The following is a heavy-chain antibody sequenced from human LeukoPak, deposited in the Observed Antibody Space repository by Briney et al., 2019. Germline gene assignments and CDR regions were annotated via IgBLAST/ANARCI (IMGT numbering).Heavy chain of an antibody. J-gene: IGHJ4*02. CDR1: GYSITSAYY. Sequence: SETLSLTCTVSGYSITSAYYWGWIRQPPGKGLEWIGSFFLKGSTYYNPSLKSRVTISVDTSKNQFSLKLSSVTAADTAVYYCARDVVAAAGTWDYWGQGTLVTVSS. D-gene: IGHD6-13*01. CDR3: ARDVVAAAGTWDY. V-gene: IGHV4-38-2*02. CDR2: FFLKGST.